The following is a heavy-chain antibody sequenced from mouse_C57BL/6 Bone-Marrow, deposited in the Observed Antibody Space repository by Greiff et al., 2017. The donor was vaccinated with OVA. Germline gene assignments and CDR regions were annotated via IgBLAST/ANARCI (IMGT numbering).Heavy chain of an antibody. V-gene: IGHV5-9-1*02. Sequence: EVHLVESGEGLVKPGGSLKLSCAASGFTFSSYAMSWVRQTPEKRLEWVAYISSGGDYIYYADTVKGRFTISRDNARNTLYLQMSSLKSEDTAMYYCTRDQGTTVVNWYFDVWGTGTTVTVSS. CDR2: ISSGGDYI. CDR1: GFTFSSYA. J-gene: IGHJ1*03. CDR3: TRDQGTTVVNWYFDV. D-gene: IGHD1-1*01.